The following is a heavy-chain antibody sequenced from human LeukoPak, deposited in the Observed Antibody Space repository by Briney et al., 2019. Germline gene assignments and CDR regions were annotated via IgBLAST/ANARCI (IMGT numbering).Heavy chain of an antibody. J-gene: IGHJ1*01. CDR2: IKNDGRT. D-gene: IGHD3-22*01. V-gene: IGHV3-74*01. CDR1: GFTFRRYW. CDR3: PRAPSEVGGYYPEYFRH. Sequence: GGSLRLSCEASGFTFRRYWMHWVRQPPGKGLVCVSRIKNDGRTNYAESVKGRFNISIDNAKNQVSLQLGKLRAEDKGVYYLPRAPSEVGGYYPEYFRHWGQGTLVIVSS.